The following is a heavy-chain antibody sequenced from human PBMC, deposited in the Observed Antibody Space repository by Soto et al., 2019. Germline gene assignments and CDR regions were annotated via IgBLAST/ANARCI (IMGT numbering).Heavy chain of an antibody. CDR1: GGSISSYY. CDR2: IYTSGST. J-gene: IGHJ6*02. V-gene: IGHV4-4*07. Sequence: SETLSLTCTVSGGSISSYYWSWIRQPAGKGLEWIGRIYTSGSTNYNPSLKSRVTMSVDTSKSQFSLKLSSVTAADTAVYYCAREGEEYYDFWSGPYYYYGMDVWGQGTTVTVSS. D-gene: IGHD3-3*01. CDR3: AREGEEYYDFWSGPYYYYGMDV.